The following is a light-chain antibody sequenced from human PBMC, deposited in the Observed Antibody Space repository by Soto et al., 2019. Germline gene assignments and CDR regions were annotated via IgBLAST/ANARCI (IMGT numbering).Light chain of an antibody. CDR1: RSVSSSY. V-gene: IGKV3-20*01. CDR2: GAS. J-gene: IGKJ5*01. Sequence: EIVMTQSPATLSVSPGERATLSCRAGRSVSSSYLAWYQQKAGRAPRLLIYGASNRATGIPDRFSGSGSGTDFTLIISRLEPEDFAVYYCQQYGSSLPITFGQGTRLEI. CDR3: QQYGSSLPIT.